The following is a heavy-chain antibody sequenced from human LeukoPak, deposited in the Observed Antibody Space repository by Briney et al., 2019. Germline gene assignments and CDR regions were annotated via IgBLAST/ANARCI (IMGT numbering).Heavy chain of an antibody. V-gene: IGHV4-34*01. D-gene: IGHD1-26*01. CDR1: GGSISSYY. CDR3: ARHVLGRRWELRKRYFDY. J-gene: IGHJ4*02. Sequence: PSETLCLTCTVSGGSISSYYWSWIRQPPGKGLEWIGEINHSGSTNYNPSLKSRVTISVDTSKNQFSLKLSSVTAADTAVYYCARHVLGRRWELRKRYFDYWGQGTLVTVSS. CDR2: INHSGST.